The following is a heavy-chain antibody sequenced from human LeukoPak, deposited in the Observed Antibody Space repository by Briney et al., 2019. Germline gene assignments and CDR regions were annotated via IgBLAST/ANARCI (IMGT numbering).Heavy chain of an antibody. Sequence: GGSLRLSCAASGFTFSSYWMSWVRQAPGKGLEWVANIKQDGSEKYYVDSVKGRFTISRDNAKNSLYLQMNSLRAEDTAVYYCARDLPNHSSSSAKKDDYWGQGTLVTVSS. CDR3: ARDLPNHSSSSAKKDDY. CDR2: IKQDGSEK. CDR1: GFTFSSYW. J-gene: IGHJ4*02. D-gene: IGHD6-6*01. V-gene: IGHV3-7*01.